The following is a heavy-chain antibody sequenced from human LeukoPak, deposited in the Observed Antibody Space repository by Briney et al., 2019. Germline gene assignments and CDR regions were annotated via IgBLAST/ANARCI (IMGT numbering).Heavy chain of an antibody. J-gene: IGHJ3*02. Sequence: SETLSLTCTVSGGSISSYYWSWIRQPPGKGLEWIGYIYYSGSTNYNPSLKSRVTISVDTSKNQFSLKLSSVTAADTAVYYCALHKGGNYYDSSGYPIDIWGQGTMVTVSS. CDR2: IYYSGST. D-gene: IGHD3-22*01. CDR1: GGSISSYY. V-gene: IGHV4-59*08. CDR3: ALHKGGNYYDSSGYPIDI.